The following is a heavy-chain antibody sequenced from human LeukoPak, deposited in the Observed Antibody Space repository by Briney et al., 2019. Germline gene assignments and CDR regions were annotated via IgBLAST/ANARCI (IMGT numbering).Heavy chain of an antibody. CDR3: ARGGSYYDYYYYYYGMDV. V-gene: IGHV1-18*01. J-gene: IGHJ6*02. CDR1: GYTFTSYG. CDR2: ISAYNGNT. Sequence: ASVKVCCKASGYTFTSYGISWVRQAPGQGLEWMGWISAYNGNTNYAQKFQGRVTMTRNTSISTAYMELSSLRSEDTAVYYCARGGSYYDYYYYYYGMDVWGQGTTVTVSS. D-gene: IGHD1-26*01.